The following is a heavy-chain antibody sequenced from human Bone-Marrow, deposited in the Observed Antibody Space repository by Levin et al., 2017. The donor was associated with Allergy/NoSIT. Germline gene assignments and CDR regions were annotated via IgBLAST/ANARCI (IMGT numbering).Heavy chain of an antibody. CDR3: VRRWQ. CDR1: EFNVRNNY. Sequence: GGSLRLSFEVSEFNVRNNYMSWVRQAPGKGLEWVSCMYSGGSTHYAESVKGRFTISRDNTKNTLHLQMNSLRAEDTAVYYCVRRWQWGQGTLVTVSS. CDR2: MYSGGST. J-gene: IGHJ4*02. V-gene: IGHV3-66*04. D-gene: IGHD2-15*01.